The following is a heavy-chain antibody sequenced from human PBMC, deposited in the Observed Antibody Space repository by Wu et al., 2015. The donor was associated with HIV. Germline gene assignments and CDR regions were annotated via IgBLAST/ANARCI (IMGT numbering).Heavy chain of an antibody. J-gene: IGHJ3*02. D-gene: IGHD1-26*01. V-gene: IGHV1-69*05. CDR1: GGTFSSYA. Sequence: QVQLVQSGAEVKKPGSSVKVSCKASGGTFSSYAISWVRQAPGQGLEWMGGIIPIFGTANYAQKFQGRVTITTDESTSTAYMELSSLRSEDTAVYYCARDLWQSGATSNDAFDIWGQGTMSPSLQ. CDR3: ARDLWQSGATSNDAFDI. CDR2: IIPIFGTA.